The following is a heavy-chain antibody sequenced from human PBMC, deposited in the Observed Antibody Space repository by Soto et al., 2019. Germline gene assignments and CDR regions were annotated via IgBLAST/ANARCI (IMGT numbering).Heavy chain of an antibody. CDR1: EFSVSGSY. J-gene: IGHJ6*02. Sequence: GGSMRLSCAASEFSVSGSYMGWVRQAPGKGLEWVSVIYRGGGTYYADSVKGRFTISRDNSKNTLSLQMNSLRAEDTAVYYCEKGRNSGNYYIYGMDVWGQGTTVTVSS. CDR2: IYRGGGT. CDR3: EKGRNSGNYYIYGMDV. D-gene: IGHD1-26*01. V-gene: IGHV3-53*05.